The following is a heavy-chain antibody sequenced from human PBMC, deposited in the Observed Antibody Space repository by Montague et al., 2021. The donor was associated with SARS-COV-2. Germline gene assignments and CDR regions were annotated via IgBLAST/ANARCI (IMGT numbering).Heavy chain of an antibody. J-gene: IGHJ6*02. CDR1: GDSVSSNSAT. V-gene: IGHV6-1*01. CDR3: TSGREGNYNVMDV. CDR2: TYYRSKWYN. Sequence: CAISGDSVSSNSATWNWVRQAPSRGLEWLGRTYYRSKWYNDYAVSVRGRVTINPDTSKNQFSLQLNSVTPEDTAIYYCTSGREGNYNVMDVWGQGNPGHRLL. D-gene: IGHD1-1*01.